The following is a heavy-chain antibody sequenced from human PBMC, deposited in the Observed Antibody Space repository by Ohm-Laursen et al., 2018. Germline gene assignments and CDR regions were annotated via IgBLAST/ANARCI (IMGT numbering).Heavy chain of an antibody. CDR3: ARGFRPPEYSSSEGVEGMDV. Sequence: ASVKASCKASGYTFTSYYMHWVRQAPGQGLEWMGIINPSGGSPSYAQKFQGRVTMTRDTSTSTVYMELSSLRSEDAAVYYCARGFRPPEYSSSEGVEGMDVWGQGTTVTVSS. CDR2: INPSGGSP. CDR1: GYTFTSYY. V-gene: IGHV1-46*01. J-gene: IGHJ6*02. D-gene: IGHD6-6*01.